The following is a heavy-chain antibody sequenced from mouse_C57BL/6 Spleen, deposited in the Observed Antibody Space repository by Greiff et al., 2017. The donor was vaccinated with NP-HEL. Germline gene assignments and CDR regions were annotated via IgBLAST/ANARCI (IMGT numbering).Heavy chain of an antibody. CDR3: ARSGTGGSSYGYFDV. Sequence: VQLVESGTELVKPGASVKLSCKASGYTFTSYWMHWVKQRPGQGLEWIGNINPSNGGTNYNEKFKSKATLTVDKSSSTAYMQLSSLTSEDSAVYYCARSGTGGSSYGYFDVWGTGTTVTVSS. CDR1: GYTFTSYW. D-gene: IGHD1-1*01. J-gene: IGHJ1*03. CDR2: INPSNGGT. V-gene: IGHV1-53*01.